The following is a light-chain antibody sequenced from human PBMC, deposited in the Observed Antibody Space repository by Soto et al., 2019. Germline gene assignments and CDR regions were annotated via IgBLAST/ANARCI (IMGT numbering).Light chain of an antibody. J-gene: IGKJ4*01. CDR3: QQFSSYPLT. V-gene: IGKV3-20*01. Sequence: EIVLTQSPGTLSLSPGERATLSCRASQSVSSSYLAWYQQKPGQAPRLLIYDASSRATGIPDRFSGGGSGTDFTLTICRLEPEDFAVYYCQQFSSYPLTFGGGTKVDNK. CDR1: QSVSSSY. CDR2: DAS.